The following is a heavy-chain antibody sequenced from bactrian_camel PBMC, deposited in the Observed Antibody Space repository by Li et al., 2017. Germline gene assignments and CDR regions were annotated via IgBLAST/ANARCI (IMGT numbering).Heavy chain of an antibody. J-gene: IGHJ2*01. V-gene: IGHV3S53*01. CDR2: IMNDDTT. CDR3: AAGGELMCSDYVAAGSARYLEV. Sequence: VQLVESGGGSVQAGGSLRLSCATSAYIYSSCSMGWYRQPPGKARARVATIMNDDTTYYADSVKGRFTISLDVSKNRVYLQMNSLKPDDTATYYCAAGGELMCSDYVAAGSARYLEVWGQGTQVTVS. CDR1: AYIYSSCS. D-gene: IGHD4*01.